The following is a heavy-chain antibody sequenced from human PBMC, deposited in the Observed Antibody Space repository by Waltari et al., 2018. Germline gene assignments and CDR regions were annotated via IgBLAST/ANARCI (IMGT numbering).Heavy chain of an antibody. V-gene: IGHV3-23*01. CDR2: ISGSGDST. CDR3: ATITTWPTVDY. CDR1: GFTFSSYA. J-gene: IGHJ4*02. Sequence: VHGGGSLRLSCAASGFTFSSYAMSWVRQAPGKGLEWVSTISGSGDSTYYADSVKGRFTISRDNSKNTLYLQMISLRAEDTAVYYCATITTWPTVDYWGQGTLVTVSS.